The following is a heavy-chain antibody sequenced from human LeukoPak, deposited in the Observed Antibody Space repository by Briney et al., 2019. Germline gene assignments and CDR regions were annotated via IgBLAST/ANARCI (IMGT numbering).Heavy chain of an antibody. Sequence: ASVKVSCKASGYTFTNYYIHWVRQAPGQGLEWMGLINPSGGTTNCAQKFQGRVTMTRDMSTTTVYMHLSSLRSEDTAVYYCARTGLYDSSGYYYGSSDYWGQGTLVTVSS. V-gene: IGHV1-46*01. J-gene: IGHJ4*02. D-gene: IGHD3-22*01. CDR3: ARTGLYDSSGYYYGSSDY. CDR1: GYTFTNYY. CDR2: INPSGGTT.